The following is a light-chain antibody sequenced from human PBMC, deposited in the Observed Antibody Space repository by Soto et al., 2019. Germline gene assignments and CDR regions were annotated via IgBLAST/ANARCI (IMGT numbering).Light chain of an antibody. CDR1: QSISHW. Sequence: DIQMTQSPSTLSASVGDRVAIACRANQSISHWLAWYQQRPGGAPKLLMYDASDLESGVPSRFSGGGSGTEFTLTISSLQPDDFATYYCQQYDSFPWTFGQGTKVDIK. CDR2: DAS. J-gene: IGKJ1*01. CDR3: QQYDSFPWT. V-gene: IGKV1-5*01.